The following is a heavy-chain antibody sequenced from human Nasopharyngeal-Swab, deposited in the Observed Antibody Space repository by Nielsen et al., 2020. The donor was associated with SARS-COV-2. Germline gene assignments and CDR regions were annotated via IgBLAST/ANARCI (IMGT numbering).Heavy chain of an antibody. V-gene: IGHV3-23*01. D-gene: IGHD2-2*01. CDR3: AKGRGIVVVPAAGDGMDV. J-gene: IGHJ6*02. Sequence: VRQAPGKGLEWVSAISGSGGSTYYADSVKGRFTISRDNSKNTLYLQMNSLRAEDTAVYYCAKGRGIVVVPAAGDGMDVWGQGTTVTVSS. CDR2: ISGSGGST.